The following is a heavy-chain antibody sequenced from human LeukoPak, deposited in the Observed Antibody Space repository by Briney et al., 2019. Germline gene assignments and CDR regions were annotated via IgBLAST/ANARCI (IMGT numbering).Heavy chain of an antibody. CDR1: GYTLTELS. CDR3: ATGRGTVAAAGSDAFDI. Sequence: ASVKVSCKVSGYTLTELSMHWVRQAPGKGLEWMGGFDPEDGETIYAQKFQGRVTMTEDTSTDTAYMELSSLRSEDTAVYYCATGRGTVAAAGSDAFDIWGQGTMVTVSS. D-gene: IGHD6-13*01. V-gene: IGHV1-24*01. J-gene: IGHJ3*02. CDR2: FDPEDGET.